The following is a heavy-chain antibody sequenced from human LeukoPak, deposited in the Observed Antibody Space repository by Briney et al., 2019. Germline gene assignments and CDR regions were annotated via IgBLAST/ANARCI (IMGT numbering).Heavy chain of an antibody. CDR2: IYFSGST. Sequence: SETLSLTCTVSGGSISSGGYYWSWIRQHPGKGLEWIGYIYFSGSTYYNPSLKSRVTISVDTSKNQFSLKLSSVTAADTDVYYCAREGISGFTDYWGQGTLVTVSS. J-gene: IGHJ4*02. D-gene: IGHD3-22*01. V-gene: IGHV4-31*03. CDR1: GGSISSGGYY. CDR3: AREGISGFTDY.